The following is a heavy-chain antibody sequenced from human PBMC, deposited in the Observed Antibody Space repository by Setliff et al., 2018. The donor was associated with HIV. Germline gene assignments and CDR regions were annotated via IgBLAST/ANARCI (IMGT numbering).Heavy chain of an antibody. Sequence: AGGSLRLSCAVSGFAFDNYGMYWVRQAPGKGLEWVAFIRYDGSNQNYADSVKGRFTVSRDNSKNTLYMQLRSLRAEDTAVYYCARLKWSIRGGMDVWGQGTTVTVSS. V-gene: IGHV3-30*02. J-gene: IGHJ6*02. CDR2: IRYDGSNQ. CDR1: GFAFDNYG. CDR3: ARLKWSIRGGMDV. D-gene: IGHD2-15*01.